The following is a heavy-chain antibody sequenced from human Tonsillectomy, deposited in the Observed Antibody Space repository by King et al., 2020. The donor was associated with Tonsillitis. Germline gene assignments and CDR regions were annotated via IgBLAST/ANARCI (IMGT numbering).Heavy chain of an antibody. V-gene: IGHV4-30-4*07. CDR2: IYYSGST. D-gene: IGHD3-9*01. J-gene: IGHJ4*02. CDR3: ARDSPEDYDILTPRY. CDR1: GGSISSGGYS. Sequence: VQLQESGPGLVKPSQTLSLTCAVSGGSISSGGYSWSWIRQPPGKGLEWIGYIYYSGSTYYNPSLKSRVTISIDTSKNQFSLKLSSVTAADTAVYYCARDSPEDYDILTPRYCGQGTLVTVSS.